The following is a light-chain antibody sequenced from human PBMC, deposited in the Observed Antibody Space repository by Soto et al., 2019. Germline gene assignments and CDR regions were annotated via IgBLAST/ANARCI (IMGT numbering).Light chain of an antibody. CDR1: QSVLYSSNNKSY. J-gene: IGKJ1*01. CDR3: QQRYHTPLT. Sequence: DIVMTQSPDSLAVSLGERATINCKSSQSVLYSSNNKSYLAWYQQKPGQSPKLLIYWASIRESGVPDRFSGSGSGTDFTLTISSLQAEDVAVYYCQQRYHTPLTFGQGTKVEIK. CDR2: WAS. V-gene: IGKV4-1*01.